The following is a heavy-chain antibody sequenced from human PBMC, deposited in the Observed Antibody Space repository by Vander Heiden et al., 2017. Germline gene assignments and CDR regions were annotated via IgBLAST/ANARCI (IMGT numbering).Heavy chain of an antibody. J-gene: IGHJ4*02. Sequence: GFTFSSYAMHWVRQAPGKGLEWVAVISYDGSNKYYADSVKGRITISRDNSKNTLYLQMNSLRAEDTAVYYCARDLKTTRTLDYWGQGTLVTVSS. D-gene: IGHD4-17*01. CDR1: GFTFSSYA. CDR3: ARDLKTTRTLDY. V-gene: IGHV3-30-3*01. CDR2: ISYDGSNK.